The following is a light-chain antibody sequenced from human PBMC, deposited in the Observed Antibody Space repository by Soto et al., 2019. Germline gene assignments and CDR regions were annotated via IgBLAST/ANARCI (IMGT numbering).Light chain of an antibody. CDR2: DVT. V-gene: IGLV2-14*01. CDR3: SSYTSSSTLMV. CDR1: SSDDGGYNY. Sequence: QSALTQPASVSGSPGQSIAIPCTGTSSDDGGYNYVSWYQHHPGKAPKLMIYDVTSRPSGVSNRFSGSKSGNTASLTISGLQAEDEADYFCSSYTSSSTLMVFGGRTKLTVL. J-gene: IGLJ3*02.